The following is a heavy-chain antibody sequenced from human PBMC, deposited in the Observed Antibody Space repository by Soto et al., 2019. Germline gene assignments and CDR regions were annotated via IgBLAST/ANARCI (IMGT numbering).Heavy chain of an antibody. D-gene: IGHD3-9*01. V-gene: IGHV3-9*01. CDR3: IRKYYNTLGDY. CDR2: ISWNHGGI. Sequence: GGSLRLSCVVSGFTFDDYAMHWVRQVPGKGLEWVSSISWNHGGIGYADSVRGRFTVSRDNAKNSLYLQMNSLRREDTAFYYCIRKYYNTLGDYWGQGTLVTVSS. J-gene: IGHJ4*02. CDR1: GFTFDDYA.